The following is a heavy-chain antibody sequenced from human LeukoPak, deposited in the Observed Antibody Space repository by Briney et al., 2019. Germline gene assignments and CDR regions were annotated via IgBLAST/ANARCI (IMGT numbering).Heavy chain of an antibody. D-gene: IGHD5-24*01. CDR3: ARQGDGHNYMAYYYYGMDV. CDR2: IYYTGNT. CDR1: GGSISTYY. V-gene: IGHV4-59*08. J-gene: IGHJ6*02. Sequence: PSETLSLTCTVSGGSISTYYWSWIRQPPGKGLEWIGYIYYTGNTNYNPSLRSRVTISVDTSKNQFSLKLSSVTAADTAVYFCARQGDGHNYMAYYYYGMDVWGQGTTVTVSS.